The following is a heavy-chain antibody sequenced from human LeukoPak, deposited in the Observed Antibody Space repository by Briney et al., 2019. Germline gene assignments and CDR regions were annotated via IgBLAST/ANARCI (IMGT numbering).Heavy chain of an antibody. V-gene: IGHV4-34*01. Sequence: SETLSLTCAVYGGSFSGYYWTWIRQPPGKGLEWIGEINHSGSTKYNPSLKSRVTISVDTSKNQFSLKLSSVTAADTAMYYCASPGGDEYYYGSGSQPRDYWGQGTWSPSPQ. CDR3: ASPGGDEYYYGSGSQPRDY. CDR2: INHSGST. D-gene: IGHD3-10*01. J-gene: IGHJ4*02. CDR1: GGSFSGYY.